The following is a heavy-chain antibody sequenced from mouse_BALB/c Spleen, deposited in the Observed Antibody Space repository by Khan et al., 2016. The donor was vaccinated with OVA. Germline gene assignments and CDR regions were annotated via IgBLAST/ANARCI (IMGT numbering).Heavy chain of an antibody. Sequence: QIQLVQSGPELKKPGETVKISCKASGYTFTNYGMNWVKQAPGKDLKWMGWINTYTGEPTYADDFKGRFAFSLETSASTAYLKINNLKNEDTATYFCARVGYNGTIDSRGQGTSVTVSS. CDR2: INTYTGEP. CDR1: GYTFTNYG. CDR3: ARVGYNGTIDS. V-gene: IGHV9-3-1*01. J-gene: IGHJ4*01. D-gene: IGHD4-1*01.